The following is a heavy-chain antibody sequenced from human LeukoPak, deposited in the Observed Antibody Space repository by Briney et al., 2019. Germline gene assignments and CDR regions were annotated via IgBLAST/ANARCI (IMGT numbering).Heavy chain of an antibody. CDR1: GGSISSGSYY. V-gene: IGHV4-39*01. Sequence: SETLSLTCTVSGGSISSGSYYWGWIRQPPGKGLEWIASMYYSGTTFYSPSLKSRVTKSVDTSKNQLSLKLGSVTAADTAVYYCARHPPRDGSAFDYWGQGTLVTVSS. J-gene: IGHJ4*02. CDR2: MYYSGTT. CDR3: ARHPPRDGSAFDY.